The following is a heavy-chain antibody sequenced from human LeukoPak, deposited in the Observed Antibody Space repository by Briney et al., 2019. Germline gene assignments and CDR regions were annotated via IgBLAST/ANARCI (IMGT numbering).Heavy chain of an antibody. CDR3: AAIRFLEWTTFDY. CDR1: GYSISSGYY. CDR2: IYHSGST. Sequence: SETLSLTCTVSGYSISSGYYWGWIRQPPGKGLEWIGSIYHSGSTYHNPSLKSRVTISVDTSKNQFSLKLSSVTAADTAVYYFAAIRFLEWTTFDYWGQGTLVTVSS. D-gene: IGHD3-3*01. V-gene: IGHV4-38-2*02. J-gene: IGHJ4*02.